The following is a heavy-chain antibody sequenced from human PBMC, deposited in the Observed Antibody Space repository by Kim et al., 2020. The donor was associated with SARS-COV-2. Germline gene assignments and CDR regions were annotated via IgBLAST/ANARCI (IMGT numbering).Heavy chain of an antibody. CDR3: AKDLMGYFGYCGGDCYPN. Sequence: GGSLRLSCAASGFTFSSYGMHWVRQAPGKGLEWVAVISYDGSNKYYADSVKGRFTISRDNSKNTLYLQMNSLRAEDTAVYYCAKDLMGYFGYCGGDCYPNWGQGTLVTVSS. CDR2: ISYDGSNK. D-gene: IGHD2-21*02. CDR1: GFTFSSYG. V-gene: IGHV3-30*18. J-gene: IGHJ4*02.